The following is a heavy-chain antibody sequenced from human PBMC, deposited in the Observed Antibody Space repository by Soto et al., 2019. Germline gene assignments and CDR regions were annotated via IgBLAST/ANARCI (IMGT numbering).Heavy chain of an antibody. CDR3: ARGKRGITIFGAYYYYGMDV. CDR1: GGTFRSYA. J-gene: IGHJ6*02. V-gene: IGHV1-69*13. D-gene: IGHD3-3*01. Sequence: SVKVSGKASGGTFRSYAISGLRQAPGQGLEWMGGITPIFGTANYAQKFQGRVTITADESTSTAYMELSSLRSEDTAVYYCARGKRGITIFGAYYYYGMDVWGQGTTVTVSS. CDR2: ITPIFGTA.